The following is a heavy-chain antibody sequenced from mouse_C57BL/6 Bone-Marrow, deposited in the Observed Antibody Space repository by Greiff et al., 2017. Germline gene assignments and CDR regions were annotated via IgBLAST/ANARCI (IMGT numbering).Heavy chain of an antibody. CDR3: ARRDYYYGSKAY. D-gene: IGHD1-1*01. Sequence: EVKLLESGGGLVQPGGSLKLSCAASGFTFSDYYMYWVRQTPEKRLEWVAYISNGGGSTYYPDTVKGRFTISSDNAKNTLYLQMSRLKSEDTAMYYGARRDYYYGSKAYWGQGTLVTVSA. CDR2: ISNGGGST. CDR1: GFTFSDYY. V-gene: IGHV5-12*01. J-gene: IGHJ3*01.